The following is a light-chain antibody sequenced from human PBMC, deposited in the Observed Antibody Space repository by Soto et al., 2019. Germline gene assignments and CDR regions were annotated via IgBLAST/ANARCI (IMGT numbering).Light chain of an antibody. Sequence: SSVVTHPPSVSVAPGQTARITCGRNNIGSKSVHWYQQKPGQAPVLVVYVDSDRPSGIAERFSGSNSENTATLTIRRVEAGDEADYYCQVWDSSSDHVVFGGGTKLTVL. V-gene: IGLV3-21*02. CDR1: NIGSKS. CDR2: VDS. J-gene: IGLJ3*02. CDR3: QVWDSSSDHVV.